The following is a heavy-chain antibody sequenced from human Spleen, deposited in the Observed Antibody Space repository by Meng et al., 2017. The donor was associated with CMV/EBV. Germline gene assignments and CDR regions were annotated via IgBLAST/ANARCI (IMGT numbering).Heavy chain of an antibody. D-gene: IGHD6-19*01. CDR3: ARERANTRWLDY. CDR1: GYTFIGQN. CDR2: IRPENGGI. V-gene: IGHV1-2*02. Sequence: ASVKVSCKASGYTFIGQNIHWVRQAPGQGLEWMGWIRPENGGITYAQKFQGRITMTRDTSITTAYMELSSLRSDDTAVYYCARERANTRWLDYWGQGTLVTVSS. J-gene: IGHJ4*02.